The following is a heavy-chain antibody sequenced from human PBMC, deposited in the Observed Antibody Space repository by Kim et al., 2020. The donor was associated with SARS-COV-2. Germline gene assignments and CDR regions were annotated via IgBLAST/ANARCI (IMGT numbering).Heavy chain of an antibody. J-gene: IGHJ4*02. CDR3: ARGVGMALDY. CDR1: GGSISSYY. D-gene: IGHD2-15*01. CDR2: IYYSGST. V-gene: IGHV4-59*13. Sequence: SETLSLTCTVSGGSISSYYWSWIRQPPGKGLEWIGYIYYSGSTNYNPSLKSRVPISVDTSKNQFSLKLSSVTAADTAVYYCARGVGMALDYWGQGTLVTVSS.